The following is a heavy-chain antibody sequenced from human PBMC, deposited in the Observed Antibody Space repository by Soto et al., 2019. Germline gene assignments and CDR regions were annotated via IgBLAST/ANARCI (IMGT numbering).Heavy chain of an antibody. D-gene: IGHD6-6*01. CDR1: GYTFTSYY. CDR2: INPSGGST. V-gene: IGHV1-46*01. CDR3: ARVPGNSSSYLYYLGY. Sequence: ASVKVSCKASGYTFTSYYIHWVRQAPGQGLEWMGIINPSGGSTSYTQKFQGRVTMTRDTSTSTVYMELSSLRSEDTAVYYCARVPGNSSSYLYYLGYWGQGTPVTVSS. J-gene: IGHJ4*02.